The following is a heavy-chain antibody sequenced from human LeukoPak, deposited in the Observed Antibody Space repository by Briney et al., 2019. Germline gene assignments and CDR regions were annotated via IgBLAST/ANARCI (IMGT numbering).Heavy chain of an antibody. CDR1: GYTFTSYY. D-gene: IGHD1-1*01. CDR3: ARGVNADRAFYYGMDV. J-gene: IGHJ6*02. V-gene: IGHV1-46*01. Sequence: ASVKVSCEASGYTFTSYYMHWVRQAPGQGLEWMGIINPSGGSTSYAQKFQGRVTMTRDTSTSTVYMELSSLRSEDTAVYYCARGVNADRAFYYGMDVWGQGTTVTVSS. CDR2: INPSGGST.